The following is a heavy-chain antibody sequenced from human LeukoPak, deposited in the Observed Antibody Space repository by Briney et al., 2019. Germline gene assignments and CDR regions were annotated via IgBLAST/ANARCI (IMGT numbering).Heavy chain of an antibody. V-gene: IGHV1-8*03. CDR1: GYTFTSYD. J-gene: IGHJ4*02. D-gene: IGHD5-12*01. Sequence: GASVKVSCKASGYTFTSYDINWVRQATGQGLEWMGWMNPNSGNTGYAQKFQGRVTITRNTSISTAYMELSGLRSEDTAVYYCARGRSTGYPYYFEYWGQGTLVTVSS. CDR3: ARGRSTGYPYYFEY. CDR2: MNPNSGNT.